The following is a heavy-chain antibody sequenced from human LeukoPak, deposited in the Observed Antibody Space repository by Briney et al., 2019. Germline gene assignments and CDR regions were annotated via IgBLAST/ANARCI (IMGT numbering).Heavy chain of an antibody. Sequence: GGSLRLSCAASGFTFSSYWMHWVRHAPGKGLVWVSRINSDGSSTSYADSVKGRFTISRDNAKNTLYLQMNSLRAEDTAVYYCARDHSSGWYYPSPVFDYWGQGTLVTVSS. D-gene: IGHD6-19*01. V-gene: IGHV3-74*01. CDR3: ARDHSSGWYYPSPVFDY. CDR1: GFTFSSYW. J-gene: IGHJ4*02. CDR2: INSDGSST.